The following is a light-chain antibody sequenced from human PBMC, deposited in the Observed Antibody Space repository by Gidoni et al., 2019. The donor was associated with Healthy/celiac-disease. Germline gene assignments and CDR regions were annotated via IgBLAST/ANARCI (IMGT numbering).Light chain of an antibody. CDR2: WAS. CDR3: QQYYSTPQA. J-gene: IGKJ2*01. Sequence: DIVMTPSPDSLSVSLGERATINCKSSQSVLYSSNNKNYLAWYQQKPGQPPKLLIYWASTRESGVPDRFSGSGSGKDFTLTISSLQDEDVAVYYCQQYYSTPQAFGQGTKLEIK. V-gene: IGKV4-1*01. CDR1: QSVLYSSNNKNY.